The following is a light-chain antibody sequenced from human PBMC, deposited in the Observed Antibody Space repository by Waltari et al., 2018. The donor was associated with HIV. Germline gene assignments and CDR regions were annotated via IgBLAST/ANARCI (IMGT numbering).Light chain of an antibody. CDR3: QQYNDGYT. Sequence: MVMTQSPATLSLSPGERATLSCRASQSVSSNLAWYQQKAGQAPRLLIYGASTRATGIPARFSGSRSGTEFTLTISSLQSEDFAVYYCQQYNDGYTFGQGTKVEIK. V-gene: IGKV3-15*01. CDR2: GAS. CDR1: QSVSSN. J-gene: IGKJ2*01.